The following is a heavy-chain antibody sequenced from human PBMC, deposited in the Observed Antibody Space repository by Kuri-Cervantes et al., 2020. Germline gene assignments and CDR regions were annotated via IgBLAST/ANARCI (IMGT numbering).Heavy chain of an antibody. CDR3: ARDTSVGRNWFDP. J-gene: IGHJ5*02. V-gene: IGHV3-30*03. D-gene: IGHD1-26*01. Sequence: GESLKISCAASGFTFSSYGMHWVRQAPGKGLEWVAVISYDGSNKYYADSVKGRFTISRDNSKNTLYLQMNSLRAEDTAVYYWARDTSVGRNWFDPWGQGTLVTVSS. CDR2: ISYDGSNK. CDR1: GFTFSSYG.